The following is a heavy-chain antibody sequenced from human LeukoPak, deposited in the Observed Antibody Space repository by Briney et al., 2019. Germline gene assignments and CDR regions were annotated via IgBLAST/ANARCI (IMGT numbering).Heavy chain of an antibody. Sequence: GESLRISCKGSGYSFTSYWIGWVRQMPGKGLEWMGIIYPGNSDTRYSPSFQGQVTISADKSISTAYLQWSSLKASDTAMYYCARADWEGYCSSTSCYAGPNHFDYWGQGTLVTVSS. CDR1: GYSFTSYW. D-gene: IGHD2-2*01. CDR3: ARADWEGYCSSTSCYAGPNHFDY. V-gene: IGHV5-51*01. CDR2: IYPGNSDT. J-gene: IGHJ4*02.